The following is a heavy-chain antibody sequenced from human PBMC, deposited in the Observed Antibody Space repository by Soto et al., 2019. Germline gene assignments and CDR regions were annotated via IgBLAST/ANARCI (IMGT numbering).Heavy chain of an antibody. CDR3: AKALRAYYYYGMDV. CDR1: GFTFDDYT. V-gene: IGHV3-43*01. J-gene: IGHJ6*02. CDR2: ISWDGGST. D-gene: IGHD1-26*01. Sequence: GGSLRLSCAASGFTFDDYTMHWVRQAPGKGLEWVALISWDGGSTYYADSVKGRFTISRDNSKNSLYLQMNSLRTEETALYYCAKALRAYYYYGMDVWGQGTTVTVSS.